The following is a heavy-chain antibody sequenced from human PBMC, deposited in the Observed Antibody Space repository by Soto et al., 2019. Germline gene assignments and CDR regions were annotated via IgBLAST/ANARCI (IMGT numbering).Heavy chain of an antibody. V-gene: IGHV2-5*02. Sequence: ITLKESGPTLVKPTQTLTLTCTFSGFSLSTSGVGVGWIRQPPGKPLEWLALIYWDDDKRYSPSLKSRLTITKDTSKNQVDLTMTNMDPVDTATYYCAHSLIGYYYDSSGSNWFDPWGQGTLVTVSS. CDR1: GFSLSTSGVG. J-gene: IGHJ5*02. D-gene: IGHD3-22*01. CDR3: AHSLIGYYYDSSGSNWFDP. CDR2: IYWDDDK.